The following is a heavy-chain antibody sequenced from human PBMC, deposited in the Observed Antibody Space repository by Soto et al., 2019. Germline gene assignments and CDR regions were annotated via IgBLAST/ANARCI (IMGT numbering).Heavy chain of an antibody. V-gene: IGHV3-23*01. CDR1: GFIFSSFA. Sequence: VQLLESGGGLVQPGGSLRLSCAASGFIFSSFALSWVRQAPGKGLQWVSAISGSGADTDYADSVKGRFTISRDNSKNTLFLQMNSLTAEDTAIYYCAGPGYSSQDYWGQGTLVTVSS. J-gene: IGHJ4*02. CDR3: AGPGYSSQDY. D-gene: IGHD5-18*01. CDR2: ISGSGADT.